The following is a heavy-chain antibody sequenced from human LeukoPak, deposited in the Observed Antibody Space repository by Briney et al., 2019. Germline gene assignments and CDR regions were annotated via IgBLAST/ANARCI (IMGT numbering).Heavy chain of an antibody. D-gene: IGHD1-20*01. CDR1: GFTFSSYG. Sequence: GGSLRLSCAASGFTFSSYGMHWVRQAPGKGLEWVAFIRFDGSDKYYADSVKGRFTLSRDNSKNTLYLQMNSLRAEDTAVYYCAKDPSYNWNYLTYWGQGTLVTVSS. J-gene: IGHJ4*02. CDR3: AKDPSYNWNYLTY. CDR2: IRFDGSDK. V-gene: IGHV3-30*02.